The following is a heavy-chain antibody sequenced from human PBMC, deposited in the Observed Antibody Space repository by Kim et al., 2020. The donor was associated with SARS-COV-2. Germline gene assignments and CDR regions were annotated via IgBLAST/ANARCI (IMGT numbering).Heavy chain of an antibody. CDR2: IYYSGRT. D-gene: IGHD5-18*01. Sequence: SETLSLTCTVSGGSISRSDYYWVWIRQPPGKGLEWIGSIYYSGRTYYNPSLKSRVTISVDTSKNQFSLKLSSVTAADTAVYYCARDWDTDMVHTHFYYGLDVWGQGTTVTVSS. CDR3: ARDWDTDMVHTHFYYGLDV. CDR1: GGSISRSDYY. V-gene: IGHV4-39*07. J-gene: IGHJ6*02.